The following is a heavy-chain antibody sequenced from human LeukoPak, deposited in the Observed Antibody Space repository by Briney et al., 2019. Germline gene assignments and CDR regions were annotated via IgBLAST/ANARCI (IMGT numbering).Heavy chain of an antibody. CDR2: INAGNGNT. V-gene: IGHV1-3*01. D-gene: IGHD3-16*02. Sequence: GASVKVSCKASGYTFTSYAMHWVRQAPGQRLEWMGWINAGNGNTKYSQKFQGRVTITRDTSASTAYMELSSLTSEDTAVYYCARDYDYLWGSYRASHNYFDYWGQGTLVTVSS. CDR3: ARDYDYLWGSYRASHNYFDY. CDR1: GYTFTSYA. J-gene: IGHJ4*02.